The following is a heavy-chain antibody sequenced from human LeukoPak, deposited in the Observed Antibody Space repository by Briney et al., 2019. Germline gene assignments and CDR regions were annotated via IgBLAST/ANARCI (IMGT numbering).Heavy chain of an antibody. V-gene: IGHV3-53*01. CDR2: IYSGGST. Sequence: GGSLRLSCAASGFTVSSNYMSWVRQAPGKGLEWVSVIYSGGSTYYADSVKGRFTISRDNSKNTLYLQMNSLRAEDTAVYYCARGPDPVRHYYYYYGMDVWGQGTTVTVSS. CDR1: GFTVSSNY. J-gene: IGHJ6*02. CDR3: ARGPDPVRHYYYYYGMDV.